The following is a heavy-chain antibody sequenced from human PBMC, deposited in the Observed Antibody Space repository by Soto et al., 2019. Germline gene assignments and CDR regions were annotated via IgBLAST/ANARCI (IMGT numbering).Heavy chain of an antibody. Sequence: SETLSLTCAVSGGSISSSNWWSWVRQPPGKGLEWIGEIYHSGSTNYNPSLKSRVTISVDKSKNQFSLKLSSVTAADTAVYYCARAFLDDSSGYYSELPSYNWFDPWGQGTLVTVSS. V-gene: IGHV4-4*02. CDR1: GGSISSSNW. D-gene: IGHD3-22*01. CDR2: IYHSGST. CDR3: ARAFLDDSSGYYSELPSYNWFDP. J-gene: IGHJ5*02.